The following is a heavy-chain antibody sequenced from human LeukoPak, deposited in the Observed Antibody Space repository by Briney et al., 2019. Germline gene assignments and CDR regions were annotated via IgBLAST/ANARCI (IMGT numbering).Heavy chain of an antibody. Sequence: PSETLSLTCTVSGGSISSSSYYWGWIRQPPWKGLEWIGSIYYSGSTYYNPSLKSRVTISVDTSKNQFSLKLSSVTAADTAVYYCARDLTPWVVVVAATVNWFDPWGQGTLVTVSS. CDR3: ARDLTPWVVVVAATVNWFDP. J-gene: IGHJ5*02. CDR1: GGSISSSSYY. V-gene: IGHV4-39*02. CDR2: IYYSGST. D-gene: IGHD2-15*01.